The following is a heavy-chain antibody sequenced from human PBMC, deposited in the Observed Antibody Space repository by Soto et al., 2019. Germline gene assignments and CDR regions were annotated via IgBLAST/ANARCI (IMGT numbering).Heavy chain of an antibody. D-gene: IGHD3-10*01. V-gene: IGHV3-11*01. CDR2: ISGGGTTV. J-gene: IGHJ4*02. CDR3: AKGKMHSYGSGY. Sequence: QVQLVESGGGLVKPGGSLRLSCAASGFAFSDFYMSWTRQAPGEGLEWISYISGGGTTVFYADSVKGRFTISRDNAQKSLYLQMDSLTSEDTAIYYCAKGKMHSYGSGYWGQGTLVTVSS. CDR1: GFAFSDFY.